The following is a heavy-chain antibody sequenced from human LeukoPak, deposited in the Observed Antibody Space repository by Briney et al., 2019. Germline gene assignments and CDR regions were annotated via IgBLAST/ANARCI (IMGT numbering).Heavy chain of an antibody. CDR1: GGSFSGYY. V-gene: IGHV4-34*01. CDR3: ARGAAGGDSNGSRAFDI. D-gene: IGHD4-17*01. Sequence: SETLSLTCAVYGGSFSGYYWSWIRRPPGKGLEWIGEINHSGSTNYNPSLKSRVTISVDTSKNQFSLKLSSVTAADTAVYYCARGAAGGDSNGSRAFDIWGQGTMVTVSS. J-gene: IGHJ3*02. CDR2: INHSGST.